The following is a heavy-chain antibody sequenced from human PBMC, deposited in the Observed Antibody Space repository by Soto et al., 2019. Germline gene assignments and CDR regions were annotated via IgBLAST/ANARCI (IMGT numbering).Heavy chain of an antibody. CDR3: AREAGLRSSGWSYYFDF. D-gene: IGHD6-19*01. V-gene: IGHV3-48*02. J-gene: IGHJ4*02. CDR1: GFTLSSYS. Sequence: EVQLVESGGGLVQPGGSLRLSCAASGFTLSSYSMHWVRQAPGKGLEWGSYISGSGGNIYYAGSVKGRFTISRDNAKNSLAAQMNSLRDEDTAVYFCAREAGLRSSGWSYYFDFWGQGTRVTVSS. CDR2: ISGSGGNI.